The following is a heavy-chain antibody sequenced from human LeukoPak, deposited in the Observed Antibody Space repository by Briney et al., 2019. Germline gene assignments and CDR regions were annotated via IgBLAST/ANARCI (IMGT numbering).Heavy chain of an antibody. V-gene: IGHV3-53*01. CDR2: SYSVGNK. J-gene: IGHJ4*02. CDR1: GFTFSSYA. D-gene: IGHD3-16*01. CDR3: ARGLGFDY. Sequence: GGSLRLSCAATGFTFSSYAMSGVRQPRGRGLEWVSVSYSVGNKYYADSVKGRPTISRDNSKNTLYLQMNSLRVEDTAVYYCARGLGFDYWGQGTLVTVSS.